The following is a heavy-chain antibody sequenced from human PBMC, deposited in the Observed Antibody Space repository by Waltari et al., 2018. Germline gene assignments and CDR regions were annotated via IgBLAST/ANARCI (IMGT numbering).Heavy chain of an antibody. J-gene: IGHJ4*02. CDR1: GFTFSSYA. CDR2: ISGSGGIT. CDR3: AKYGYSSSWYGVAMDY. Sequence: EVQLLESGGGLVQPGGSLRLSCAASGFTFSSYAMSWVRQAPGKGLEWVSAISGSGGITYYADSVKGRFTISRDNSKNTLYLQMNSLRAEDTAVYYCAKYGYSSSWYGVAMDYWGQGTLVTVSS. V-gene: IGHV3-23*01. D-gene: IGHD6-13*01.